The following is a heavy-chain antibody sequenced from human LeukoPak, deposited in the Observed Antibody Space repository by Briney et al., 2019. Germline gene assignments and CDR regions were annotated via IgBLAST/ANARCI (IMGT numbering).Heavy chain of an antibody. D-gene: IGHD3-10*01. Sequence: PSETLSLTCAVYGGSFSGYYWSWIRQPPGKGLEWIGEINHSGSTNYNPSLKSRVTISVDTSKNQFSLKLSSVTAADTAVYYCAVGGTTRNWFDPWGQGTLVTVSS. CDR1: GGSFSGYY. CDR2: INHSGST. CDR3: AVGGTTRNWFDP. V-gene: IGHV4-34*01. J-gene: IGHJ5*02.